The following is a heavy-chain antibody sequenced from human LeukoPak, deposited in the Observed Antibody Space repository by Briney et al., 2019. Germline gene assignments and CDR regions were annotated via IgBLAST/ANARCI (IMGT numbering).Heavy chain of an antibody. CDR3: AKENLRYFDY. Sequence: PGRSLRLSCAASGFTFDDYAIHWVRQAPGKGLEWVSGISWNSGSIGYADSVKGRFTISRDNAKNSLYLQMNSLRAEDTALYYCAKENLRYFDYWGQGTLVTVSS. D-gene: IGHD3-16*01. CDR2: ISWNSGSI. CDR1: GFTFDDYA. J-gene: IGHJ4*02. V-gene: IGHV3-9*01.